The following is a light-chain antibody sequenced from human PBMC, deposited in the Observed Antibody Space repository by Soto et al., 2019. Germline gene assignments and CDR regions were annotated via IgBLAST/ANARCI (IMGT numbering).Light chain of an antibody. V-gene: IGKV1-39*01. CDR1: QSISSY. Sequence: DIQMTQSPSSLSASVGDRVTITCRASQSISSYLNWYQQKPGQAPKLLIYAASSLQSGVPSRFSGSGSGTDFTLTISSLQPEDFATYYCKQSYSTPWTFGQGTKVEIK. J-gene: IGKJ1*01. CDR3: KQSYSTPWT. CDR2: AAS.